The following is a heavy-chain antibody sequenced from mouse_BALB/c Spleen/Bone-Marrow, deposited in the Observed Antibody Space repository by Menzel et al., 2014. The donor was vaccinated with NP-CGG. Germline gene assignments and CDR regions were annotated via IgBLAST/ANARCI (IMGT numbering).Heavy chain of an antibody. CDR3: ARSTTADY. D-gene: IGHD1-2*01. Sequence: VQLQQSAAELARPGASVKMSCKASGYTFTSYTMHRVKQRPGQGLEWIGYINPSSGYTEYNQKFKDKTTLTADKSSSTAYMQLSSLTSEDSAVYYCARSTTADYWGQGTTLTVSS. V-gene: IGHV1-4*02. J-gene: IGHJ2*01. CDR2: INPSSGYT. CDR1: GYTFTSYT.